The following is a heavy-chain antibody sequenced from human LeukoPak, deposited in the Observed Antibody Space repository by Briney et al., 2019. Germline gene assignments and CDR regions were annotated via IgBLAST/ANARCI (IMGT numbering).Heavy chain of an antibody. D-gene: IGHD1-26*01. V-gene: IGHV1-46*01. CDR1: GYTFTSYY. CDR2: INPSGGST. Sequence: GASVKVSCKASGYTFTSYYMHWVRQAPGQGHEWMGIINPSGGSTSYAQKFQGRVTISVDTSKNQFSLKLSSVTAADTAVYYCARDRSGSYIWGQGTMVTVSS. CDR3: ARDRSGSYI. J-gene: IGHJ3*02.